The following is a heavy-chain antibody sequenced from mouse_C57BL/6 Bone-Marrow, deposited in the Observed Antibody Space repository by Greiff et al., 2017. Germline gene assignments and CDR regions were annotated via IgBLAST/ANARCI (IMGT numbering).Heavy chain of an antibody. J-gene: IGHJ3*01. Sequence: QVQLQQSGAELMKPGASVKLSCKATGYKFTGYWIEWVKQRPGHGLEWIGEILPGSGSTNYNEKFKGKATFTADTSSNTAYMQLLSLTTDDSAIDYCARPDYYYGSSRFAYWVQGTLVTVSA. D-gene: IGHD1-1*01. CDR3: ARPDYYYGSSRFAY. CDR2: ILPGSGST. CDR1: GYKFTGYW. V-gene: IGHV1-9*01.